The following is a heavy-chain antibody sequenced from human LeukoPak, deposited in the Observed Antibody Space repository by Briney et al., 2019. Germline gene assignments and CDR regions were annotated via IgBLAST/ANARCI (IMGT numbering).Heavy chain of an antibody. D-gene: IGHD2-2*01. CDR3: ARDIVVVPAAPVAFDI. J-gene: IGHJ3*02. V-gene: IGHV1-2*02. CDR1: GYTFTGYY. Sequence: ASVKVSCKASGYTFTGYYMHWVRQAPGQGLEWMGWINPNSGGTNYAQKFQGRVTMTRDTSISTAYMELSSLRSEDTAVYYCARDIVVVPAAPVAFDIWGQGTMVTVSS. CDR2: INPNSGGT.